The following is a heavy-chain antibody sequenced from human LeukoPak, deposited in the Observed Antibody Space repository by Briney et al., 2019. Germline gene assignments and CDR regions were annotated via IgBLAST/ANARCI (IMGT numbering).Heavy chain of an antibody. V-gene: IGHV4-4*07. Sequence: PSETLSLTCTVSGGSISDKFWSWVRQPPGKGLEWIGRIYTSGSTDYNPSLKSRVTLSIDTSKNQFSLRLRSVTVAATAVYYCVRGWSGYDHWGQGSLVIVSS. CDR2: IYTSGST. CDR3: VRGWSGYDH. CDR1: GGSISDKF. D-gene: IGHD3-3*01. J-gene: IGHJ4*02.